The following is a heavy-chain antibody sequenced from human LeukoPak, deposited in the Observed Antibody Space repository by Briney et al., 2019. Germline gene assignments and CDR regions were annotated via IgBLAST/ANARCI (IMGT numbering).Heavy chain of an antibody. Sequence: GGSLRLSCAASGFTFSSYTMNWVRQAPGKGLEWVSAISSSSSYIYYADSVKGRFTISRHNAKRSLYLQMTSLRAEDTAVYYCARDLGGYGDYGTNFDYWGQGTLVTVSS. CDR1: GFTFSSYT. V-gene: IGHV3-21*01. CDR2: ISSSSSYI. D-gene: IGHD4-17*01. J-gene: IGHJ4*02. CDR3: ARDLGGYGDYGTNFDY.